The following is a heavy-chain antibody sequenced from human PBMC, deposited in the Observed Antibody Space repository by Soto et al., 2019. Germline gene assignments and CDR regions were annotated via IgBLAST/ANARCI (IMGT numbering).Heavy chain of an antibody. CDR2: ISAYNGNT. CDR3: ARAGGDPFDY. V-gene: IGHV1-18*01. D-gene: IGHD2-21*02. CDR1: GYTFTSYG. Sequence: QVQLVQSGAEVKKPGASVKVSCKASGYTFTSYGISWVRQAPGQGLEWMGWISAYNGNTNYAQKLQGRVTMTTDTYTIPADMELSSLKLKAAAVYSCARAGGDPFDYRGQVTLVTVSS. J-gene: IGHJ4*02.